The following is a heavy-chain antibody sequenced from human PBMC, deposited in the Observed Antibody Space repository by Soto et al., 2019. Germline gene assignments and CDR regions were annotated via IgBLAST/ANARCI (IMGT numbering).Heavy chain of an antibody. CDR3: ARKDCTAVVCYTPS. CDR1: GFTFTNFA. J-gene: IGHJ4*02. D-gene: IGHD2-2*02. V-gene: IGHV3-23*01. Sequence: VQLLESGGGLVQPGGSLRLSCAASGFTFTNFAMSWVRQAPGKGLEWVSSLSPGGGSTYYAASVKGRFTISTDNSKRSVFVQMDSLRAEETATYCCARKDCTAVVCYTPSRGQGSLLTFSS. CDR2: LSPGGGST.